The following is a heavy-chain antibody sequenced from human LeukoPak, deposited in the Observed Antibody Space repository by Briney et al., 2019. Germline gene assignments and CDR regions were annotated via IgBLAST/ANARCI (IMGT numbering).Heavy chain of an antibody. D-gene: IGHD4-17*01. J-gene: IGHJ4*02. CDR2: ISSSSIYI. V-gene: IGHV3-21*01. CDR1: GFTFSTYT. Sequence: GGSLRLSCAASGFTFSTYTMNWVRQAPGKGLEWVSSISSSSIYIYYTDSVKGRFTISRDNARNSVYLQMNNLRAEDTAAYYCARVNGDYERGGAPDYWGQGTLVTVSS. CDR3: ARVNGDYERGGAPDY.